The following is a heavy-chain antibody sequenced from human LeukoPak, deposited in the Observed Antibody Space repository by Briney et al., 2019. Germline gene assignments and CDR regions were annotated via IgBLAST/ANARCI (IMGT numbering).Heavy chain of an antibody. Sequence: GESLKISCKGSGYSFTSYWIGWVRQMPGKGREGMGIIYPGDSDTRYSPSFQGQVTISADKSISTAYLQWSSLKASDTAMYYCARENRYNWNDVFDYWGQGTLVTVSS. D-gene: IGHD1-1*01. V-gene: IGHV5-51*01. CDR2: IYPGDSDT. CDR1: GYSFTSYW. CDR3: ARENRYNWNDVFDY. J-gene: IGHJ4*02.